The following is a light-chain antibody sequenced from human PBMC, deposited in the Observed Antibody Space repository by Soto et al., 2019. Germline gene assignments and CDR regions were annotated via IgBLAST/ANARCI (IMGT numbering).Light chain of an antibody. CDR1: QSVGTS. J-gene: IGKJ5*01. CDR2: GAS. Sequence: IVMTQSPATLSVSPGERATLSCRASQSVGTSLAWYQQKLGQAPRLLIYGASTRATGIQARFSGSGSGTEFTLTVRSLQSEDFAVYYCQQYNNWPVTFGQGTRLEIK. V-gene: IGKV3-15*01. CDR3: QQYNNWPVT.